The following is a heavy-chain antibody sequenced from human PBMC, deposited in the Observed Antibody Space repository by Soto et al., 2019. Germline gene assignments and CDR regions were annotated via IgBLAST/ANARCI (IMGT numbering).Heavy chain of an antibody. CDR2: IYYSGST. V-gene: IGHV4-31*03. CDR1: GGSISSGGYY. CDR3: AREVVVPAASASLNWFEP. Sequence: SETLSLTCTVSGGSISSGGYYWSWIRQHPGKGLEWIGYIYYSGSTYYNPSLKSRVTISVDTSKNQFSLKLSSVTAADTAVYYCAREVVVPAASASLNWFEPWCQGTLGTVS. D-gene: IGHD2-2*01. J-gene: IGHJ5*02.